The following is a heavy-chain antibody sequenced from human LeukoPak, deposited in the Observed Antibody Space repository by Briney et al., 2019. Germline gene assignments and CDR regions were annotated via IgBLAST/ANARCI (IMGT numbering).Heavy chain of an antibody. J-gene: IGHJ4*02. D-gene: IGHD3-3*01. CDR3: ARVYQGVAIFDGIDY. Sequence: GGSLRLSCAASGFTVSYNFMSWVRQAPGKGLEWVANIKQDGSEKYYVDSVKGRFTISRDNAKNSLYLQMNSLRAEDTAVYYCARVYQGVAIFDGIDYWGQGTLVTVSS. CDR1: GFTVSYNF. CDR2: IKQDGSEK. V-gene: IGHV3-7*01.